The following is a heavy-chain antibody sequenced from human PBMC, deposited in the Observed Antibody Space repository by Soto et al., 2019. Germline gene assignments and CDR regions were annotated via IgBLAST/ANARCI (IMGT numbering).Heavy chain of an antibody. CDR3: AKAFTPRWVLSPNYYFAMDV. Sequence: PGGSLRLSCVASGFTFSNFGMTWVRQAPGKGLEWVSGMGGSPGGVIEYADSVKGRFTISRDNSRNTLYLQMDSLRADDTAVYFCAKAFTPRWVLSPNYYFAMDVWGQGTTVTVSS. V-gene: IGHV3-23*01. CDR1: GFTFSNFG. CDR2: MGGSPGGVI. D-gene: IGHD1-1*01. J-gene: IGHJ6*02.